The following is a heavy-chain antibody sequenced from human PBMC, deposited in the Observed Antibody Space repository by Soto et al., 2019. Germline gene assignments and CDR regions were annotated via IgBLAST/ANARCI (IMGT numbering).Heavy chain of an antibody. V-gene: IGHV3-48*02. CDR1: GFTFSSYS. J-gene: IGHJ6*02. Sequence: GSLRLSCAASGFTFSSYSMNWVRQAPGKGLEWVSYISSSSSTIYYADSVKGRFTISRDNAKNSLYLQMNSLRDEDTAVYYCARAEEDIAAAVVYGMDVSGQGTTDIGSS. D-gene: IGHD6-13*01. CDR2: ISSSSSTI. CDR3: ARAEEDIAAAVVYGMDV.